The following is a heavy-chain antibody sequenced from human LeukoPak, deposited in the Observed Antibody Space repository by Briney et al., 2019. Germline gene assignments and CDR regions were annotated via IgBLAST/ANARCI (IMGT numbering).Heavy chain of an antibody. CDR2: IKGDGSKM. CDR1: GFTFSNYW. D-gene: IGHD4-23*01. Sequence: GGSLRLSCAASGFTFSNYWMTWVRQAPGQGLEWVANIKGDGSKMHYVDSVKGRFTTSRDHAKNSVYLQMNSLRAEDTAVYYCATDASPVRADTTGGNVWFDAFDIWGLGTMVTVSS. V-gene: IGHV3-7*01. CDR3: ATDASPVRADTTGGNVWFDAFDI. J-gene: IGHJ3*02.